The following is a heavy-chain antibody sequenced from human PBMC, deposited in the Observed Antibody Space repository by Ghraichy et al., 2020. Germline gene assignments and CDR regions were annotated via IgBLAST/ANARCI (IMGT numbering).Heavy chain of an antibody. D-gene: IGHD1-26*01. CDR2: IYYNGNT. V-gene: IGHV4-59*01. CDR3: ARGLNSGHYYDYYYLDV. CDR1: GGSFSGYY. J-gene: IGHJ6*03. Sequence: SETLSLTCTVSGGSFSGYYWSWIRQPPGRGLEWIGYIYYNGNTNYNPSLKSRVTISTDTSNNQFSLRLSSVTAADTAVYYCARGLNSGHYYDYYYLDVWCKGST.